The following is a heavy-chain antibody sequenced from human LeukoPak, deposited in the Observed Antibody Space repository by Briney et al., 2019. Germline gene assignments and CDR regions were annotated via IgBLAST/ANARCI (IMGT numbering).Heavy chain of an antibody. Sequence: GGSLRLSCAASGFTVSSNYMSWVRQAPGKGLEWVSVIYSGGSTYYADSVKGRFTISRDNSKNTLYLQMNSLRAEDTAVYYCTREMWDSYGYVDYWGQGTLVTVSS. CDR3: TREMWDSYGYVDY. D-gene: IGHD5-18*01. CDR1: GFTVSSNY. V-gene: IGHV3-66*01. J-gene: IGHJ4*02. CDR2: IYSGGST.